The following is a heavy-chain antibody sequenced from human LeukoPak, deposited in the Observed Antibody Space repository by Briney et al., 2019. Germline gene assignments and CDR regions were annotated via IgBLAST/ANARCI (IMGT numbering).Heavy chain of an antibody. CDR2: IKQDGSEK. CDR3: AREASNGWFDP. V-gene: IGHV3-7*01. D-gene: IGHD4-11*01. J-gene: IGHJ5*02. CDR1: GFTFSSYW. Sequence: GGSLRLSCAASGFTFSSYWMSWVRQAPGKGLEWVANIKQDGSEKYYVDSVKGRFTISRDNAKNSPYLQMNSLRAEDTAVYYCAREASNGWFDPWGQGTLVTVSS.